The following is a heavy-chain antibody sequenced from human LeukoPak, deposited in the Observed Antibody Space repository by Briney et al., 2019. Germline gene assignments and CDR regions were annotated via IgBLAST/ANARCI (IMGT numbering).Heavy chain of an antibody. J-gene: IGHJ4*02. CDR3: AKGVTIFGVVIYFDY. Sequence: GGSLRLSCAASGFTFSSYAMSWVRQAPGKGLEWVSAISGSGGSTYYADSVKGRFTISRDNSKNTLYLQMNSLRAEDTAVYYCAKGVTIFGVVIYFDYWGQGTLVTVSS. CDR1: GFTFSSYA. V-gene: IGHV3-23*01. D-gene: IGHD3-3*01. CDR2: ISGSGGST.